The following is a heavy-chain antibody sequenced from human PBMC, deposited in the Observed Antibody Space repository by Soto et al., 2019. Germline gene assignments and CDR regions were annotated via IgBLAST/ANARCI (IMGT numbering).Heavy chain of an antibody. CDR2: INPSSGGA. J-gene: IGHJ6*02. CDR1: GYTFTGYY. CDR3: ARDAAMGDYYHYGMDV. D-gene: IGHD5-18*01. V-gene: IGHV1-2*04. Sequence: GXSVKVSCKASGYTFTGYYLHWVRQAPGQGLEWMGWINPSSGGANIAQKFQGWVTMTRDTSIDTAYMELTRLRSDDTAVYYCARDAAMGDYYHYGMDVWGQGTPVTVSS.